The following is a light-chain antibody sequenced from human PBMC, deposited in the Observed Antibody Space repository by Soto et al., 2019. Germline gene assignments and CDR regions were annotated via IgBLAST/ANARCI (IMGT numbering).Light chain of an antibody. CDR1: SSDVGGYNY. J-gene: IGLJ3*02. V-gene: IGLV2-14*01. CDR3: SSYTRSSTWV. Sequence: QSVLTQPASVSGSPGQSITISCTGTSSDVGGYNYVSWYQQHPGKAPKLMIYEVSNRPSGVSNRFSGSKSGNTASLTISGLQAEDEADYYCSSYTRSSTWVFGGGTKVIVL. CDR2: EVS.